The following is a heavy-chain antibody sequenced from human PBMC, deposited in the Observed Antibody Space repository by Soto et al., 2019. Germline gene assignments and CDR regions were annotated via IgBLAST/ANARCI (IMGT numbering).Heavy chain of an antibody. CDR2: IIPIFGTA. D-gene: IGHD2-15*01. CDR1: GATFSSYA. Sequence: VPSEKVSCKACGATFSSYAISWVRQAPGQGLEWMGGIIPIFGTANYAQKFQGRVTITADESTSTAYMELSSLRSEDTAVYYCARDVGGRSRPRASVPWGQATLVTGST. CDR3: ARDVGGRSRPRASVP. J-gene: IGHJ5*02. V-gene: IGHV1-69*13.